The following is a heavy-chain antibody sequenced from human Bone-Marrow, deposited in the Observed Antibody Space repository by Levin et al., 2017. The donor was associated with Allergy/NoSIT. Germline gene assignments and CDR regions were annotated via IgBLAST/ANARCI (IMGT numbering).Heavy chain of an antibody. Sequence: GGSLRLSCAASGFTFNDFGMNWVRQAPGKGLEWVSSISSSSSGSHVYYADSVKGRFTISRDDAKNSLSLQIDSLRVEDTATYFCARDRIYGILRNYGMDLWGQGTTVTVSS. J-gene: IGHJ6*02. D-gene: IGHD4-17*01. CDR3: ARDRIYGILRNYGMDL. CDR2: ISSSSSGSHV. V-gene: IGHV3-21*06. CDR1: GFTFNDFG.